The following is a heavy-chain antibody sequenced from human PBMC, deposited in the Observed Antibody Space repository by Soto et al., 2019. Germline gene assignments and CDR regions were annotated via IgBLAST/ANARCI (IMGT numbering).Heavy chain of an antibody. D-gene: IGHD2-21*02. CDR1: GFTFSSYD. CDR2: ISSNGGST. Sequence: GGSLRLSCAASGFTFSSYDMHWVRQAPGKGLEYVSAISSNGGSTYYANSVKGRFTISRDNSKNTLYLQMGSLRAEDIAVYYGARDQGGGDWKYYFDSWGQGTLVTVSS. CDR3: ARDQGGGDWKYYFDS. V-gene: IGHV3-64*01. J-gene: IGHJ4*02.